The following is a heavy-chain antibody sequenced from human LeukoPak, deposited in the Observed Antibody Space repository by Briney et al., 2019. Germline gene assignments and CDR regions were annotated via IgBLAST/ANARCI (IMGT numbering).Heavy chain of an antibody. CDR1: GNTFSGYY. V-gene: IGHV1-2*02. CDR2: INPDSGAT. D-gene: IGHD4-17*01. CDR3: ASDYGANWFDP. J-gene: IGHJ5*02. Sequence: ASVTVSCTASGNTFSGYYVHWVRLAPGQGLEGMGWINPDSGATDYGDKFQGRLTMTRDTSISTAYMELSRLRSDDTALYYCASDYGANWFDPWGQGTLVTVSS.